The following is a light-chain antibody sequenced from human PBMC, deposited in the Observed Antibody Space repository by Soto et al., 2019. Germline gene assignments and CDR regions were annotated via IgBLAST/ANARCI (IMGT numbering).Light chain of an antibody. J-gene: IGKJ1*01. CDR2: GAS. Sequence: EIVLTHSPDTLSLSPGEIATLSFRASLTVSDNYLAWYQQKAGQAPRLVIYGASSRATGIPDRFSASGSGTDFTLTISRLEPEDFAVYYCQQYSTSPLTFGQGTKVDIK. CDR3: QQYSTSPLT. CDR1: LTVSDNY. V-gene: IGKV3-20*01.